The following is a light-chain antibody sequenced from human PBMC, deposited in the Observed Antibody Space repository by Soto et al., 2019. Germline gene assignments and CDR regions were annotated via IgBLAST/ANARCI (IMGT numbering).Light chain of an antibody. Sequence: QSVLTQPASVSGSPGQSITISCTGTSSDVGGYNYVSWYQQHPGKAPKLMIYDVSNRPSGVSNRFSGSKSGNTASLTISGLQSEDEADYSCSAYTSRSTCVVGTGSKLTVL. CDR3: SAYTSRSTCV. CDR1: SSDVGGYNY. CDR2: DVS. J-gene: IGLJ1*01. V-gene: IGLV2-14*01.